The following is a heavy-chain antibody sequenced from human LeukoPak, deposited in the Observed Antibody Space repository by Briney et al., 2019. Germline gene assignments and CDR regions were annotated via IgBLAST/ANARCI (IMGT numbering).Heavy chain of an antibody. CDR2: ISGSGGST. CDR3: AKDGSGSYRVFHY. Sequence: GGSLRLSCAASGFTFRSYAMSWVRQAPGKGLEWVSAISGSGGSTYYADSVKGRFTISRDNSKNTLYLQMNSLRAEDTAVYYCAKDGSGSYRVFHYWGQGTLVTVSS. J-gene: IGHJ4*02. CDR1: GFTFRSYA. D-gene: IGHD3-10*01. V-gene: IGHV3-23*01.